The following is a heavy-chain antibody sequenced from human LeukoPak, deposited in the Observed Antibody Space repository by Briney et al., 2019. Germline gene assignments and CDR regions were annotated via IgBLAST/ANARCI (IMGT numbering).Heavy chain of an antibody. CDR2: ISAYNGDT. CDR1: GYTLNRHG. CDR3: ARDPSNTSGWYIYFDY. J-gene: IGHJ4*02. V-gene: IGHV1-18*01. Sequence: ASVKVSCKASGYTLNRHGISWARQAPGQGLEWMGWISAYNGDTKYAQKFQGRVTLTIDTSTSTAYMELRSLRSDDTAMYYCARDPSNTSGWYIYFDYWGQGTLVTVSS. D-gene: IGHD6-19*01.